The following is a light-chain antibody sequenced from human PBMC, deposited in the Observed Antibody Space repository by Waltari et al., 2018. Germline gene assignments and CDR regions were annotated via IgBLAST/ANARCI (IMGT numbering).Light chain of an antibody. CDR1: QGGLHNPKNKNY. CDR2: WAS. J-gene: IGKJ1*01. CDR3: QQHYSPPQT. V-gene: IGKV4-1*01. Sequence: DIVMTQSPDSLAVSLGERATFNCQSSQGGLHNPKNKNYLAWYQQKPGQPPTLLIRWASTRESGVPDRFSGSGSGTDFTLTISSLQAEDVAVYYCQQHYSPPQTFGQGTKVEIK.